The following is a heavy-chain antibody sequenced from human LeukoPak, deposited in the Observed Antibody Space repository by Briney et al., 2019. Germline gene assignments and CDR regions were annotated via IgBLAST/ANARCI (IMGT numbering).Heavy chain of an antibody. V-gene: IGHV4-34*01. CDR2: INHSGST. Sequence: SETLSLTCAVYGGSFSGYYWSWIRQPPGKGLEWIGEINHSGSTNYNPSLKSRVTISVDTSKNQFSLKLSSVTAADTAVYYCARSRYYFDYWGKGTTVTVS. J-gene: IGHJ4*03. CDR1: GGSFSGYY. CDR3: ARSRYYFDY.